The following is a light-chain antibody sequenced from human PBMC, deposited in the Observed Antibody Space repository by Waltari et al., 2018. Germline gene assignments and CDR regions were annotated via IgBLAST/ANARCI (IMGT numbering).Light chain of an antibody. CDR3: QQYNSAPPT. Sequence: DIQMTQSPSSLSASVGDRVTITCRASQGISSWLAWYHQKPGKAPKLMIYKAYILQSGVPAMFSGSGSGTDFTLTISSLQPEYSATYYCQQYNSAPPTFGQGTKVEIK. CDR1: QGISSW. J-gene: IGKJ1*01. CDR2: KAY. V-gene: IGKV1-12*01.